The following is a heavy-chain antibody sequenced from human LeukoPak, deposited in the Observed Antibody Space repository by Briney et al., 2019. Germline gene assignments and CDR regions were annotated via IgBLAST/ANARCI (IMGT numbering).Heavy chain of an antibody. CDR2: TSWDGTGT. J-gene: IGHJ6*03. Sequence: GESLKISCAASGFTFDDYGMNWVRQAPGKGLEWVSATSWDGTGTGYADSVKGRFTISRDNSKNFLYLQMNSLRAEDTAVYYCARDRRIAAAGTARYYYYYYMDVWGKGTTVTVSS. CDR1: GFTFDDYG. V-gene: IGHV3-20*04. CDR3: ARDRRIAAAGTARYYYYYYMDV. D-gene: IGHD6-13*01.